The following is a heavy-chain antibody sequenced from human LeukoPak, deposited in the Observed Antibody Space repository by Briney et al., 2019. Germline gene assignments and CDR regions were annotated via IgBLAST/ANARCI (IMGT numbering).Heavy chain of an antibody. V-gene: IGHV3-53*01. CDR3: VRERFGAIVEN. Sequence: GGSLRLSCAASGFTVANDRMSWVRQAPGKGLEWVSTVYGGGNTAYADSVKGRFTISRDTSRNTLLLQMNSLRAEDTALYFCVRERFGAIVENWGQGALVIVSS. CDR2: VYGGGNT. D-gene: IGHD5-24*01. J-gene: IGHJ4*02. CDR1: GFTVANDR.